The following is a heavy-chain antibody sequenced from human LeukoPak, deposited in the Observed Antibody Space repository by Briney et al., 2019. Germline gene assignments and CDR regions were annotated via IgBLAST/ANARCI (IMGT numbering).Heavy chain of an antibody. CDR3: ARRRYSSNWYYFDY. Sequence: GASVKVSCKASGYTFTSYDINWVRPATGQGLEWTGWMNPNSGNTGYVQKFQGRVTMTRNTSISTAYMELGSLRSEDTAVYYCARRRYSSNWYYFDYWGQGTLVTVSS. D-gene: IGHD6-13*01. J-gene: IGHJ4*02. CDR2: MNPNSGNT. CDR1: GYTFTSYD. V-gene: IGHV1-8*01.